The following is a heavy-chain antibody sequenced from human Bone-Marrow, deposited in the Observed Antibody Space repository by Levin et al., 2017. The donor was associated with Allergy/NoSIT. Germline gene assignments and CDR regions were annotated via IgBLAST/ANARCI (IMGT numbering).Heavy chain of an antibody. J-gene: IGHJ4*02. CDR1: GFTFSSYW. D-gene: IGHD3-10*01. Sequence: AASVKVSCAASGFTFSSYWMHWVRQAPGKGLVWVSRINSDGSSTSYADSVKGRFTISRDNAKNTLYLQMNSLRAEDTAVYYCARGSNGIRFGELLMAFDYWGQGTLVTVSS. CDR2: INSDGSST. CDR3: ARGSNGIRFGELLMAFDY. V-gene: IGHV3-74*01.